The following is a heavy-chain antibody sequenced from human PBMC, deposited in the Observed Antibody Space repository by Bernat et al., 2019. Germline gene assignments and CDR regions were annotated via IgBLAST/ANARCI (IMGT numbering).Heavy chain of an antibody. J-gene: IGHJ4*02. D-gene: IGHD6-13*01. V-gene: IGHV3-30*18. CDR2: ISYDENNK. Sequence: VQLLESGGGLVQPGGSLRLSCAASGFTFSSYAMSWVRQAPGKGLEWVAVISYDENNKYYGDSVKGRFTISRDNSKNTLYLQMNSLRGEDTAVYYCAKGLAAAGQRGYFDYWGQGTLVTVSS. CDR1: GFTFSSYA. CDR3: AKGLAAAGQRGYFDY.